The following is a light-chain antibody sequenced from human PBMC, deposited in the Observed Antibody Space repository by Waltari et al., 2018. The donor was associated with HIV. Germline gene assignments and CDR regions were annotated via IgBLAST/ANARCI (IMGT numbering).Light chain of an antibody. CDR1: SSDVGASDY. J-gene: IGLJ1*01. V-gene: IGLV2-14*03. CDR2: DVY. Sequence: SALTQPASVSGSPGQSITLSCTGTSSDVGASDYVSWYQQHPGTVPKLLIYDVYNRPSRISTRFSGSKSGNTASLTISGLQAEDEADYYCASFTSGRLNVFGTGTKVTVL. CDR3: ASFTSGRLNV.